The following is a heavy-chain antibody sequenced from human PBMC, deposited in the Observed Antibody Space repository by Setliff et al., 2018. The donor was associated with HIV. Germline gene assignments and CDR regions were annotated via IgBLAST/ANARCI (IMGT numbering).Heavy chain of an antibody. J-gene: IGHJ6*03. CDR2: ISAYNGNT. D-gene: IGHD1-1*01. V-gene: IGHV1-18*01. CDR1: GYTFTSYG. CDR3: ARNPQPTGAPDYYYYYYMDV. Sequence: ASVKVSCKASGYTFTSYGISWVRQAPGQGLEWMGWISAYNGNTNYAQKLQGRVTMTRDTSTSTVYMELSSLRSEDTAVYYCARNPQPTGAPDYYYYYYMDVWGKGTTVTVSS.